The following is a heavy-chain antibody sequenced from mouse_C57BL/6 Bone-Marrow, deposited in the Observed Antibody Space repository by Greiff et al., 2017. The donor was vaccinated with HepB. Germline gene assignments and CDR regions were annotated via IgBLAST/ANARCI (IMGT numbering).Heavy chain of an antibody. CDR3: ARLGYYGSSSWFAY. J-gene: IGHJ3*01. Sequence: VQLQQSGPELVKPGASVKIPCKASGYTFTDYNMDWVKQSHGKSLEWIGDINPNNGGTIYNQKFKGKATLIVDKSSSTAYMERRSLTSEDTAVYYCARLGYYGSSSWFAYWGQGTLVTVSA. D-gene: IGHD1-1*01. V-gene: IGHV1-18*01. CDR1: GYTFTDYN. CDR2: INPNNGGT.